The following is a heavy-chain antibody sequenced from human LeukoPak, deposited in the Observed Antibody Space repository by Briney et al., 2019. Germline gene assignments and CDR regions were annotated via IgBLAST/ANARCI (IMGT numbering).Heavy chain of an antibody. CDR3: ATHHYYYYMDV. V-gene: IGHV4-39*01. CDR2: IYYSGST. Sequence: SETLSLTCTVSGDSISSSRYYWGWIRQPPGKGLEWIGTIYYSGSTYYNSSLKSRVTISVDTSKNQFSLKLSSVTAADTAVYYCATHHYYYYMDVWGKGTTVTVSS. J-gene: IGHJ6*03. CDR1: GDSISSSRYY.